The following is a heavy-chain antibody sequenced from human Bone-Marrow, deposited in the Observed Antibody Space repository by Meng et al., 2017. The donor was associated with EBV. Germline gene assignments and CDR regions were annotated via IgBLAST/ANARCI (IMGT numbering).Heavy chain of an antibody. V-gene: IGHV4-30-4*02. CDR2: FYHRGST. CDR3: ARGGDGSGSIDF. CDR1: GGSISSRGYY. J-gene: IGHJ4*02. D-gene: IGHD3-10*01. Sequence: QVQLQQWGVGRLRPSXXLPCTXAVSGGSISSRGYYWRWIRQPPGKGLEWIGYFYHRGSTFYNPSLKSRLTISVDTSNNQFSLKLTSFTAADTAIYYCARGGDGSGSIDFWGQGTMVTVSS.